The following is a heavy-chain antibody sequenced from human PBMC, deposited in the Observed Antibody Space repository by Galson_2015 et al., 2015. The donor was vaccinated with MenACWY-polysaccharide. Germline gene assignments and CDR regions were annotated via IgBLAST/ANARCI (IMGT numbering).Heavy chain of an antibody. CDR1: GGSFSDYY. J-gene: IGHJ4*02. Sequence: SETLSLTCAVNGGSFSDYYWTWIRQAPGMRPEWIGEVNHSGNTNYTPSLKSRVTISVDTSKNQFSLKLTSVTVADTAVYYCARGEFWSGSPWDFWGQGTLVTVSS. CDR3: ARGEFWSGSPWDF. D-gene: IGHD3-3*01. V-gene: IGHV4-34*01. CDR2: VNHSGNT.